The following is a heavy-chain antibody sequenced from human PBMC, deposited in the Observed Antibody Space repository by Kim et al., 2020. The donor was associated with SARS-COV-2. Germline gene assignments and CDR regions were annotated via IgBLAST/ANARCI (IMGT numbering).Heavy chain of an antibody. J-gene: IGHJ5*02. CDR3: ARAGSIAAAGTPFDP. Sequence: ASVKVSCKASGYTFTSYGISWVRQAPGQGLEWMGWISAYNGNTNYAQKLQGRVTMTTDTSTSTAYMELRSLRSDDTAVYYCARAGSIAAAGTPFDPWGQGTLVTVSS. CDR2: ISAYNGNT. V-gene: IGHV1-18*01. D-gene: IGHD6-13*01. CDR1: GYTFTSYG.